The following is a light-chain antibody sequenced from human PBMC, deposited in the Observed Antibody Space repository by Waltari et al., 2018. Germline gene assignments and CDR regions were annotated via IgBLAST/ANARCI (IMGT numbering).Light chain of an antibody. CDR3: ASWDDSLNGHWV. J-gene: IGLJ3*02. V-gene: IGLV1-44*01. CDR1: ASNIGGNL. Sequence: QSVLTQPPSASGTPGQRVTISCSGSASNIGGNLVNWYQQLPGKAPKLLIYRSDRRPAGVPDRVSGSKSGTSASLAISGLQSEDEADYCCASWDDSLNGHWVFGGGTKVTVL. CDR2: RSD.